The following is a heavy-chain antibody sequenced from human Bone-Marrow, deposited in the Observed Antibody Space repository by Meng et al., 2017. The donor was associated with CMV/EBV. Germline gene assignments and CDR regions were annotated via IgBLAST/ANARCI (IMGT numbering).Heavy chain of an antibody. CDR1: GFTFSIFG. CDR2: IRYDGSNN. CDR3: ARWTHEELNWFDP. V-gene: IGHV3-30*02. Sequence: GGSLRLSCATSGFTFSIFGMHWVRQAPGKGLEWVAFIRYDGSNNYYADSVKGRFTISRDNAKNSLYLQMNSLRAEDTAVYYCARWTHEELNWFDPWGQGTLVTVSS. J-gene: IGHJ5*02. D-gene: IGHD3-10*01.